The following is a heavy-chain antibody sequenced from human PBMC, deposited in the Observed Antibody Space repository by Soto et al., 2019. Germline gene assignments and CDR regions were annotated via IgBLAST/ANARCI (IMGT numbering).Heavy chain of an antibody. D-gene: IGHD7-27*01. V-gene: IGHV3-7*01. J-gene: IGHJ4*02. Sequence: LRLSCEASGVTFTSYTMIWVRQYPGEGLEWLDKIKEDGIQKKYVDSVKGRGTISRDNAKKSWYLQMNSMRVDDTAVDYCAREVWGPVDWGQGTLVT. CDR1: GVTFTSYT. CDR3: AREVWGPVD. CDR2: IKEDGIQK.